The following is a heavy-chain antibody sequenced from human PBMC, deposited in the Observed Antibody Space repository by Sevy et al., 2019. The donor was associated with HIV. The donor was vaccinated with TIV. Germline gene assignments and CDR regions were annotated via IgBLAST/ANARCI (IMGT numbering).Heavy chain of an antibody. V-gene: IGHV3-23*01. Sequence: GGYLRLSCAASGFTFSSYAMSWVRQAPGKGLEWVSAISGSGGSTYYADSVKGRFTISRDNSKNTLYLQMNSLRAEDTAVYYCAKEGCSSTCCYMGTFDYWGHGTLVTVSS. J-gene: IGHJ4*01. CDR1: GFTFSSYA. CDR2: ISGSGGST. CDR3: AKEGCSSTCCYMGTFDY. D-gene: IGHD2-2*02.